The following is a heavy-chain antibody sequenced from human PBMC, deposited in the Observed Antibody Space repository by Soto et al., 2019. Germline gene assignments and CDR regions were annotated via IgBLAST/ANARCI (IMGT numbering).Heavy chain of an antibody. CDR2: ISAGSEGA. D-gene: IGHD2-15*01. CDR3: ARDLWWYLH. V-gene: IGHV3-23*01. CDR1: GFSFTSHA. Sequence: EVPLLESGGGLVQPGGALRLSCAASGFSFTSHAMSWVRQAPGKGLQWISSISAGSEGAYYADSVKGRFTISRDNSKNTLYLHMNSLRAEDTAVYYCARDLWWYLHWGQGTLVTVSS. J-gene: IGHJ1*01.